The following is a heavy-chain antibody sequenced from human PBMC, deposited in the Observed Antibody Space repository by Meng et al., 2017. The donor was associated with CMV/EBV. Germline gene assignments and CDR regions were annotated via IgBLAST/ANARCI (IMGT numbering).Heavy chain of an antibody. D-gene: IGHD3-3*01. J-gene: IGHJ6*02. CDR1: GFTFSSYG. CDR3: AKEPDTHYDFWSGYYYYYYGMDV. Sequence: GGSLRLSCAASGFTFSSYGMHWVRQAPGKGLEWVAFIRYDGSNKYYADSVKGRFTISRDNSKNTLYLQMNSLRAEDTAVYYCAKEPDTHYDFWSGYYYYYYGMDVWGQGTTVTVSS. CDR2: IRYDGSNK. V-gene: IGHV3-30*02.